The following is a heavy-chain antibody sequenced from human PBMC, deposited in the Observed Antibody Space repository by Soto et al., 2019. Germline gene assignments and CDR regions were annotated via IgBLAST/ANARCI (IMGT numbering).Heavy chain of an antibody. J-gene: IGHJ5*02. Sequence: QVQLQESGPGLVRPSQTLSLTCTVSGASIISLDYYWTWIRQPPGKGLEWIGHIYHTGATYFNPFLVGGVVKSVDTSYKQFSLKLGTVTATDRAVFYCARGAVVSLVSGVMGGNWFDPLGQGPLVPVSS. CDR3: ARGAVVSLVSGVMGGNWFDP. V-gene: IGHV4-30-4*01. D-gene: IGHD3-10*01. CDR2: IYHTGAT. CDR1: GASIISLDYY.